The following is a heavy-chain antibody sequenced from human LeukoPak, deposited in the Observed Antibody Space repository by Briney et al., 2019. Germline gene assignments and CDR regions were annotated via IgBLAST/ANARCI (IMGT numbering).Heavy chain of an antibody. J-gene: IGHJ4*02. CDR1: GFTFSSYA. CDR3: GKDYRSSSWYEAFDY. D-gene: IGHD6-13*01. Sequence: GGSLRLSCAASGFTFSSYAMSWVRQAPGKGLEWVSAISGSGGSTYYADSVKGRFTISRDNSKNTLYLQMNSLRAEDTAVYYCGKDYRSSSWYEAFDYWGQGTLVTVSS. CDR2: ISGSGGST. V-gene: IGHV3-23*01.